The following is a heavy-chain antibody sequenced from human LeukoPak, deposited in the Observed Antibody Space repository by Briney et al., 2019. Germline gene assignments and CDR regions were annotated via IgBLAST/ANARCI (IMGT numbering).Heavy chain of an antibody. CDR2: IYYSGST. CDR3: ARDGRGSSWYSDDAFDI. Sequence: SETLSLTCTVSGGSISRYYWSWIRQPPGKGLEWIGYIYYSGSTNYNPSLKSRVTISVDTSKNQFSLQLNSVTPEDTAVYYCARDGRGSSWYSDDAFDIWGQGTMVTVSS. CDR1: GGSISRYY. J-gene: IGHJ3*02. V-gene: IGHV4-59*12. D-gene: IGHD6-13*01.